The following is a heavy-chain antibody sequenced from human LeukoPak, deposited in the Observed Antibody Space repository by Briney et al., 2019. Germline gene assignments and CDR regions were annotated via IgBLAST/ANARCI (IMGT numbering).Heavy chain of an antibody. CDR2: IQYDGSDK. Sequence: PGGSLRLSCAASGFTFSIYGMYWVRQAPGKGLEWVASIQYDGSDKYYADSVKGRFTISRDNSKNTLYLQMNSLRAEDTAVYYCARDSSSWYSVYYFGYWGQGTLVTVSS. D-gene: IGHD6-13*01. CDR1: GFTFSIYG. CDR3: ARDSSSWYSVYYFGY. J-gene: IGHJ4*02. V-gene: IGHV3-30*02.